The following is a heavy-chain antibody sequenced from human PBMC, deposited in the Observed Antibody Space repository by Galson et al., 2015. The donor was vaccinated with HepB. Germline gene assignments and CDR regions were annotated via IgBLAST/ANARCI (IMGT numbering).Heavy chain of an antibody. Sequence: SLRLSCAASGFTFSSYAMHWVRQAPGKGLEYVSAISSNGGSTYYADSVKGRFTISRDNSKNTLYLQMSSLRAEDTAVYYCVKDGYSSSHPFDYWGQGTLVTVSS. CDR3: VKDGYSSSHPFDY. V-gene: IGHV3-64D*06. J-gene: IGHJ4*02. CDR2: ISSNGGST. CDR1: GFTFSSYA. D-gene: IGHD6-13*01.